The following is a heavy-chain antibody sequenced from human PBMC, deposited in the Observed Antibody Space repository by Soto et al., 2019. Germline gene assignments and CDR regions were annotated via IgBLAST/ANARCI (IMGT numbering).Heavy chain of an antibody. CDR2: INSDGSTT. Sequence: GMTLRLSCAASGLPLSSYWMHWVRQAPGKGLVWVSRINSDGSTTSYADSVKGRFTISRDNAKNTLDLQMNSLRVEDTAVYYCARDLTGSGTYWGQGTLVTVSS. J-gene: IGHJ4*02. CDR1: GLPLSSYW. D-gene: IGHD2-15*01. V-gene: IGHV3-74*01. CDR3: ARDLTGSGTY.